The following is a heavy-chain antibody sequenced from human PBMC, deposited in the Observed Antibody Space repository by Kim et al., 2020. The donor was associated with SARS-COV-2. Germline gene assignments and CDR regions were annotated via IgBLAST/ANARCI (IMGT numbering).Heavy chain of an antibody. CDR3: ARQELVPHPVNYYYYGMDV. D-gene: IGHD6-13*01. Sequence: SRVTISVDTSKNQFSLKLSSVTAADTAVYYCARQELVPHPVNYYYYGMDVWGQGTTVTVSS. J-gene: IGHJ6*02. V-gene: IGHV4-59*08.